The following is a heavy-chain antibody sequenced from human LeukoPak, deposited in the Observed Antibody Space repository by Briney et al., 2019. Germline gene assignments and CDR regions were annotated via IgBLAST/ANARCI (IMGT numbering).Heavy chain of an antibody. V-gene: IGHV3-48*03. CDR3: ARRAGAYSHPYDY. CDR2: ISSSGSTI. J-gene: IGHJ4*02. CDR1: GFTFSSYE. Sequence: PGGSLRLSCAASGFTFSSYEMNWIRQAPGKGLEWVSYISSSGSTIHYSDSVKGRFTISRDNSKNTLYLQMNSLRAEDTAVYYCARRAGAYSHPYDYWGQGTLVTVSS. D-gene: IGHD4/OR15-4a*01.